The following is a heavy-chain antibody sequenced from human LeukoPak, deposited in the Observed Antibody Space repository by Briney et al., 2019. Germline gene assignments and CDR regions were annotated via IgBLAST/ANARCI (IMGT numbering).Heavy chain of an antibody. J-gene: IGHJ4*02. CDR2: TYPGDSDT. Sequence: LGESLKISCQGSGYRFINYWIGWVRQMPGKGLEWMGITYPGDSDTRYSPSFQGQVTISADRSISIAYLQWSSLKASDTAMYYCARLAAVTPHYLDYWGQGTLVTVSS. D-gene: IGHD6-13*01. CDR1: GYRFINYW. V-gene: IGHV5-51*01. CDR3: ARLAAVTPHYLDY.